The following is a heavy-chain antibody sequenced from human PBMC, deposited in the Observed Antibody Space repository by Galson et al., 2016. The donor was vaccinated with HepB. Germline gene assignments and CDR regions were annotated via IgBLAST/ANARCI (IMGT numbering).Heavy chain of an antibody. D-gene: IGHD6-6*01. CDR1: GFIFSDYY. J-gene: IGHJ6*02. V-gene: IGHV3-74*01. Sequence: SLRLSCAASGFIFSDYYMSWIRQAPGKGLVWVSRIYTDGSVTSYADSVKGRLTISRDNAKHTVYLQMTSLRGEDTAVYYCARGSSHGLDVWGQGTTVTVSS. CDR3: ARGSSHGLDV. CDR2: IYTDGSVT.